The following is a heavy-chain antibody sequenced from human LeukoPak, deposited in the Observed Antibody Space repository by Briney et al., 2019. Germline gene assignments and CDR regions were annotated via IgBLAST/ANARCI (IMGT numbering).Heavy chain of an antibody. CDR2: INHSGST. CDR1: GGSISSSGYY. D-gene: IGHD3/OR15-3a*01. CDR3: ARRRTGGRRIFDY. V-gene: IGHV4-39*07. Sequence: SETLSLTCTVSGGSISSSGYYWSWIRQPPGKGLEWIGEINHSGSTNYNPSLKSRVTISVDTSKNQFSLKLSSVTAADTAVYYCARRRTGGRRIFDYWGQGTLVTVSS. J-gene: IGHJ4*02.